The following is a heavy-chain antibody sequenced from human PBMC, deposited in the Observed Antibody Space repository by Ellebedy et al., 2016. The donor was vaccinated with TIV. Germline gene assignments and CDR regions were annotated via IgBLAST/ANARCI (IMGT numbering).Heavy chain of an antibody. D-gene: IGHD5-24*01. J-gene: IGHJ3*02. CDR2: IYYSGST. CDR3: ARHPGRDGYLDAFDI. Sequence: SETLSLXXTVSGGSISSSSYYWGWIRQPPGKGLEWIGSIYYSGSTYYNPSLKSRVTISVDTSKNQFSLKLSSVTAADTAVYYCARHPGRDGYLDAFDIWGQGTMVTVSS. V-gene: IGHV4-39*01. CDR1: GGSISSSSYY.